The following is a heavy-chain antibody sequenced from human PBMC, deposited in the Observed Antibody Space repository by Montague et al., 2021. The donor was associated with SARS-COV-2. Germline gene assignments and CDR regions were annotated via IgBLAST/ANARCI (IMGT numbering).Heavy chain of an antibody. CDR1: GGSFSGYY. V-gene: IGHV4-34*01. Sequence: SETLSLTCAVCGGSFSGYYWSWIRQPPGKGLEWIGEINHSGGTNYNPSLKSRVTISVDTSKNQFSLKLSSVTAADTAVYYCARVRAVTAAMRIFSLGRRSYGMDVWGQGTTVTVSS. CDR2: INHSGGT. D-gene: IGHD2-2*01. CDR3: ARVRAVTAAMRIFSLGRRSYGMDV. J-gene: IGHJ6*02.